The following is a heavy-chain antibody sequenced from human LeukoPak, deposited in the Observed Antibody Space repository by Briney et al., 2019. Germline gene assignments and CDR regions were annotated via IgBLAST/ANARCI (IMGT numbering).Heavy chain of an antibody. CDR3: RGVLSADDAFDI. CDR2: IRYSGSA. D-gene: IGHD2-8*01. CDR1: GASISNSFYF. J-gene: IGHJ3*02. V-gene: IGHV4-39*01. Sequence: PSETLSLTCTVSGASISNSFYFWGWVRQPPGTGLEWIGHIRYSGSAYHNPSLKSRVTISVDTSKNQFSLKLSSVTAADTAVYYCRGVLSADDAFDIWGQGTMVTVSS.